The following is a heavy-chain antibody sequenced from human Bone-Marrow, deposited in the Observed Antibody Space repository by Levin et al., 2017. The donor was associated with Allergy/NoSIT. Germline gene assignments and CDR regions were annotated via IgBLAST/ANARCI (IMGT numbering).Heavy chain of an antibody. J-gene: IGHJ4*02. V-gene: IGHV4-30-4*01. CDR3: VRGEEYDSTGYLFDF. CDR1: GASISSHDYF. Sequence: SQTLSLTCSVSGASISSHDYFWSWIRQPPGKGLEWIGYMYYSGSIYYNPSLKSRVSISADTSKSQFSLHLSSVTAADTAVYYCVRGEEYDSTGYLFDFWGQGTLVTVSS. D-gene: IGHD3-22*01. CDR2: MYYSGSI.